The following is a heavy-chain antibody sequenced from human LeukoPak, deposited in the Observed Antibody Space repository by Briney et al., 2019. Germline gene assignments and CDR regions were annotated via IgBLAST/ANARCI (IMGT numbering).Heavy chain of an antibody. Sequence: GGSLRLSCAASGFTFDDYAMHWVRQAPGKGLEWVSGISWNSGSTGYADSVKGRFTISRDNAKNSLYLQMNSLRAEDTAVYYCARHEPVITLSSYYYGMDVWGPGTTVTVSS. CDR1: GFTFDDYA. CDR3: ARHEPVITLSSYYYGMDV. J-gene: IGHJ6*02. D-gene: IGHD1-14*01. V-gene: IGHV3-9*01. CDR2: ISWNSGST.